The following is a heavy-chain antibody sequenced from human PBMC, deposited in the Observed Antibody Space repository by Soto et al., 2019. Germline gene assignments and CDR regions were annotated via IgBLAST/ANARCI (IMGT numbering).Heavy chain of an antibody. CDR1: GFTFSNAW. J-gene: IGHJ5*02. CDR3: TTDLYSSSWYGWFDP. Sequence: PGGSLRLSCAASGFTFSNAWISWVRQAPGKGLEWVGRIKSKTDGGTTDYAAPVKGRFTISRDDSKNTLYLQMNSLKTEDTAVYYCTTDLYSSSWYGWFDPWGQGTLVTVSS. CDR2: IKSKTDGGTT. V-gene: IGHV3-15*01. D-gene: IGHD6-13*01.